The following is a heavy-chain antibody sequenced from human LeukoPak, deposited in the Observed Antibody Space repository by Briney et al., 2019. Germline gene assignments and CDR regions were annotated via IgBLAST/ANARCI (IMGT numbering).Heavy chain of an antibody. Sequence: SETLSLTCAVSGYSISSGYYWGWIRQPPGKGLDWIASMYHSGRTYYNPSLKSRVTISVDTSKNQFSLKLSSATAADTAVYYCAKNCSSTSCYWNDAFDIWGQGTMVTVSS. CDR2: MYHSGRT. V-gene: IGHV4-38-2*01. CDR3: AKNCSSTSCYWNDAFDI. D-gene: IGHD2-2*01. CDR1: GYSISSGYY. J-gene: IGHJ3*02.